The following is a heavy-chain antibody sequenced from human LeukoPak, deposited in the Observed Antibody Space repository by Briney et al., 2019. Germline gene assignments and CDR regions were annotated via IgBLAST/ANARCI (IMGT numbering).Heavy chain of an antibody. V-gene: IGHV3-66*01. D-gene: IGHD3-10*01. CDR3: ARGSLGDGSLLIGY. Sequence: GGSLRLSCAASGFTLSNNYMSWVRQAPGTGLEWLSVIYSDGSTKYAGSVKGRVTISRDNAKNTVYLQMNSLRAEDTAVYYCARGSLGDGSLLIGYWGQGTLVTVSS. CDR2: IYSDGST. CDR1: GFTLSNNY. J-gene: IGHJ4*02.